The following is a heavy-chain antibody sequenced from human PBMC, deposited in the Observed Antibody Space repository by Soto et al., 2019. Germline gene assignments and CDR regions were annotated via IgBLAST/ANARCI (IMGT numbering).Heavy chain of an antibody. J-gene: IGHJ6*02. CDR1: GYSFTSYW. V-gene: IGHV5-10-1*01. Sequence: PGESLTISCKGSGYSFTSYWISWVRQMPGKGLEWMGRIDPSDSYTNYSPSFQGHVTISADKSISTAYLQWSRLKASGTAMSYWSRFLGYCRSTSCLNYFSHRMDVWGQGTMVTVSS. CDR2: IDPSDSYT. D-gene: IGHD2-2*01. CDR3: SRFLGYCRSTSCLNYFSHRMDV.